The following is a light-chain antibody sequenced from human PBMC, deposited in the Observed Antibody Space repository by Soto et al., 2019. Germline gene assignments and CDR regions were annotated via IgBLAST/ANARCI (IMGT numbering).Light chain of an antibody. J-gene: IGKJ1*01. CDR1: QSVRSN. CDR3: QQYNNWPRT. CDR2: GAS. V-gene: IGKV3-15*01. Sequence: EIVMTQSPATLSVSPGERATLSCRASQSVRSNLAWSQQKPGQAPRLLIYGASARATGIPARFSGSGSGTEFILTISSLQSEDFAVYYCQQYNNWPRTFGQGTKVEIK.